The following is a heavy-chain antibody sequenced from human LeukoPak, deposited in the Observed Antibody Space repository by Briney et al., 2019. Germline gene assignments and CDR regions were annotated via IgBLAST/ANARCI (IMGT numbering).Heavy chain of an antibody. V-gene: IGHV3-7*01. D-gene: IGHD5-12*01. CDR1: GFTFSHYW. Sequence: GGSLRLSCVASGFTFSHYWMSWVRQAPGKGLEWVANIKEDGSIEDYVDSVKGRFIVSRDTAKNLLHLAVSILRVEDTAVYDCVSQQVAPPWGQGTLVIVSS. J-gene: IGHJ5*02. CDR3: VSQQVAPP. CDR2: IKEDGSIE.